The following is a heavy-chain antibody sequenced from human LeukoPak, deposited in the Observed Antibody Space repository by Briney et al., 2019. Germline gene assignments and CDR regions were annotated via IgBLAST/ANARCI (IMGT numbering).Heavy chain of an antibody. J-gene: IGHJ4*02. Sequence: GGSLRLSCAASGFTFSSYDMHWVRQATGKGLEWVSAIGTAGDTYYPGSVKGRFTISRENAKNSLYLQMNSLRAGDTAVYYCARGDSSGPGDYWRQGTLVTVSS. V-gene: IGHV3-13*04. CDR1: GFTFSSYD. CDR3: ARGDSSGPGDY. D-gene: IGHD6-19*01. CDR2: IGTAGDT.